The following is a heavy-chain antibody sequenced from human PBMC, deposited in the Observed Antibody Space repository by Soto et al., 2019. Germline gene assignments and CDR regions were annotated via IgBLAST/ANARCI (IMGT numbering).Heavy chain of an antibody. CDR1: GGTFSSHA. V-gene: IGHV1-69*05. D-gene: IGHD2-15*01. CDR3: SRDYEGGYCSGGSCYAFDY. CDR2: IIPIFETA. J-gene: IGHJ4*02. Sequence: GASVKVSCKASGGTFSSHAFSWVRQAPGQGLEWVGGIIPIFETANYAQKFQGRVTMTRDTSTSIVYMELSSLRSEDTAVYYCSRDYEGGYCSGGSCYAFDYWGQGTLVTVSS.